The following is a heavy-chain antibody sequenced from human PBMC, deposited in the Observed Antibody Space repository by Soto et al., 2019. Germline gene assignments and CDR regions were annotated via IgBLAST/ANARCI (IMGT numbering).Heavy chain of an antibody. CDR1: GFTFSSYG. V-gene: IGHV3-30*03. Sequence: GGSLRLSCAASGFTFSSYGMHWVRQAPGKGLEWVAVMSYDGSNKYYADSVKGRFTISRDNSKNTLYLQMNSLRAEDTAVYYCAIYSSGWYPLDYWGQGTLVTVSS. CDR2: MSYDGSNK. J-gene: IGHJ4*02. D-gene: IGHD6-19*01. CDR3: AIYSSGWYPLDY.